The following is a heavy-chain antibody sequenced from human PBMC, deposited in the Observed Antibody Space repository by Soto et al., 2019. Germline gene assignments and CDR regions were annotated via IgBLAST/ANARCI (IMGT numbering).Heavy chain of an antibody. CDR1: GFTFSSYW. D-gene: IGHD4-17*01. V-gene: IGHV3-74*01. CDR3: ARVAVTTYYFDY. Sequence: EVQLVESGGDLVQPGGSLRLSCAASGFTFSSYWMHWVRQAPGKGLVWVSRINPDGSRTSYADSEKGRFTISRDNAKNTLYLQMNSLGAEDTAVYYCARVAVTTYYFDYWGQGTLVTVSS. CDR2: INPDGSRT. J-gene: IGHJ4*02.